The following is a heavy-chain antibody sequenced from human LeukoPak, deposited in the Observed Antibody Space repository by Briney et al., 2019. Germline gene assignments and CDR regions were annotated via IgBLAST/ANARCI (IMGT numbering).Heavy chain of an antibody. J-gene: IGHJ4*02. Sequence: GASVKVSCKASGYTFTGYYMHWVRQAPGQGLEWMGRINPNSGGTNYAQKFQGRVTMTRDTSISTAYMELRSLRSDDTAVYYCARDPYYDSSGYSYSHFDYWGQGTLVTVSS. CDR1: GYTFTGYY. CDR3: ARDPYYDSSGYSYSHFDY. D-gene: IGHD3-22*01. CDR2: INPNSGGT. V-gene: IGHV1-2*06.